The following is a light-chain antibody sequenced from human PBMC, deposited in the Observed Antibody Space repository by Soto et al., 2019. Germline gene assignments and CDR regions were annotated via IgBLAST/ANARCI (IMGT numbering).Light chain of an antibody. V-gene: IGKV1-8*01. CDR2: TAS. J-gene: IGKJ1*01. CDR3: QQYYTYPWT. Sequence: AIRLTQSPSSPSAYTGDRVTITCRASQGISSYLAWYQQKPGKAPKVLIHTASTLQGGVPSRFSGSGSGTDFTLTISRLQSEDFATYYCQQYYTYPWTFGQGTKVDIK. CDR1: QGISSY.